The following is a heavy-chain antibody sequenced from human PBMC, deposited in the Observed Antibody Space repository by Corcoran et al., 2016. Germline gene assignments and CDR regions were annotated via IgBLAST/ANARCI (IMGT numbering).Heavy chain of an antibody. V-gene: IGHV5-51*01. CDR2: IYPGDSDT. D-gene: IGHD2-15*01. Sequence: EVQLVQSGAEVKKPGESLKISCQGSGYRFTTSWIAWVRQMPGEGLESMGVIYPGDSDTRYSPSFQGQVTISADKSISTAYLQWSSLKASDTAMYYCARQTLSGVDVWRQGTPVTVSS. J-gene: IGHJ6*01. CDR3: ARQTLSGVDV. CDR1: GYRFTTSW.